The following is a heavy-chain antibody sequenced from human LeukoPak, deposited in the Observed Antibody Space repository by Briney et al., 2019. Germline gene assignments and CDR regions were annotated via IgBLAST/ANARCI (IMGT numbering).Heavy chain of an antibody. J-gene: IGHJ6*02. CDR1: GGTISSYY. V-gene: IGHV4-59*01. Sequence: SETLSLTCTVSGGTISSYYWSWIRQPPGKGLEWIGYIYYSGSTYYNPSLKSRVTISVDTSKNQFSLKLSSVTAADTAVYYCARRDANTAMDVWGQGTTVTVSS. CDR3: ARRDANTAMDV. D-gene: IGHD5-18*01. CDR2: IYYSGST.